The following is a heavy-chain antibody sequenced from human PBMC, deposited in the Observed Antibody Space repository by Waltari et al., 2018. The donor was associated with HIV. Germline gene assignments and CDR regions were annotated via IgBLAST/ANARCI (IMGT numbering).Heavy chain of an antibody. Sequence: EVQLVESGGGLVQPGGSLRLSCVDSGSTLRGHWMNWVRQAPGKGLEWVAHIKHDGSQKNYLDSVKGRFTISRDNAKNSVYLQMDSLRDEDTAVYYCASRNDFQSWGQGTLVTVTS. V-gene: IGHV3-7*01. J-gene: IGHJ4*02. CDR3: ASRNDFQS. CDR1: GSTLRGHW. CDR2: IKHDGSQK.